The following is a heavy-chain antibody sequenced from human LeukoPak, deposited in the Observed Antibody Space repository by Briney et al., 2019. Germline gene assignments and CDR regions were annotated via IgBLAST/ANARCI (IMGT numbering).Heavy chain of an antibody. J-gene: IGHJ4*02. D-gene: IGHD6-19*01. CDR3: ARNDSSGWGY. Sequence: GASVKVSCKASGYTFTSYDINWVRQATGQGLEWMGWMNPNNDNTGYAQKFQGRVTMTRNTSISTAYMELSSLRSEDTAVYYCARNDSSGWGYWGQGTLVTVSS. CDR1: GYTFTSYD. V-gene: IGHV1-8*01. CDR2: MNPNNDNT.